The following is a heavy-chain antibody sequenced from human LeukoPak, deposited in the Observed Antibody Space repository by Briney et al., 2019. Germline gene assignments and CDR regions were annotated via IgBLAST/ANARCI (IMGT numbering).Heavy chain of an antibody. D-gene: IGHD1-26*01. CDR3: ARIVGATDDAFDI. CDR1: GGTFSSYA. CDR2: IIPILGIA. J-gene: IGHJ3*02. V-gene: IGHV1-69*04. Sequence: ASVKASCKASGGTFSSYAISWVRQAPGQGLEWMGRIIPILGIANYAQKFQGRVTITADKSTSTAYMELSSLRSEDTAVYYCARIVGATDDAFDIWGQGTMVTVSS.